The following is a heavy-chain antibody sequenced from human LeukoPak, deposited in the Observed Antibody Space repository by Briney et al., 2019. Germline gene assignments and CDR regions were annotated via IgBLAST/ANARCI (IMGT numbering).Heavy chain of an antibody. CDR2: TYYRSKWYN. D-gene: IGHD5-12*01. CDR1: GDSVSSNSAA. Sequence: SQTLSLTCAISGDSVSSNSAAGNWIRQSPSRGLEWLGRTYYRSKWYNDYAVSVKSRITINPDTSKNQFSLQLNSVTPEDTAAYYCAREGYSGYDLGNFDYWGQGTLVTVSS. CDR3: AREGYSGYDLGNFDY. V-gene: IGHV6-1*01. J-gene: IGHJ4*02.